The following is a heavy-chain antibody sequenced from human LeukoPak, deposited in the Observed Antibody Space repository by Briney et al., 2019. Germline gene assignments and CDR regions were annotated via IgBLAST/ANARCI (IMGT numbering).Heavy chain of an antibody. J-gene: IGHJ4*02. CDR1: GFTFSDYY. CDR3: AREYYYDSSGYYYNY. D-gene: IGHD3-22*01. Sequence: PGGSLRLSCAASGFTFSDYYMSWIRQAPGKGLEWVSYISSSGSTIYYADSAKGRFTISRDNAKNSLYLQMNSLRAEDTAVYYCAREYYYDSSGYYYNYWGQGTLVTVSS. V-gene: IGHV3-11*04. CDR2: ISSSGSTI.